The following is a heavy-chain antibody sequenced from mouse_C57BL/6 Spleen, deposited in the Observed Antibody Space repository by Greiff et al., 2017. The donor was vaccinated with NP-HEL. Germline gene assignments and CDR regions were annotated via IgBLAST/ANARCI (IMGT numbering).Heavy chain of an antibody. D-gene: IGHD1-1*01. CDR3: AKEGYYYGFTWFAY. J-gene: IGHJ3*01. V-gene: IGHV1-39*01. CDR2: INPNYGTT. Sequence: VQLKQSGPELVKPGASVKISCKASGYSFTDYNMNWVKQSNGKSLEWIGVINPNYGTTSYNQKFKGKATLTVDQSSSTAYMQLNSLTSEDSAVYYCAKEGYYYGFTWFAYWGQGTLVTVSA. CDR1: GYSFTDYN.